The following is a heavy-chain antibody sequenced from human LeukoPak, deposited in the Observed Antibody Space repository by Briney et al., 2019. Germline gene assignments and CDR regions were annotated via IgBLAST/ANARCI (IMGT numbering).Heavy chain of an antibody. J-gene: IGHJ5*02. CDR2: ISYDGSNK. D-gene: IGHD3-10*01. CDR1: GFTFSSYA. V-gene: IGHV3-30*04. Sequence: EGSLRLSCAASGFTFSSYAMHWVRQAPGKGLEWVAVISYDGSNKYYADSVKGRFTISRDNSKNTLYLQMNSLRAEDTAVYYCARDQLLWFGAETNWFDPWGQGTLVTVSS. CDR3: ARDQLLWFGAETNWFDP.